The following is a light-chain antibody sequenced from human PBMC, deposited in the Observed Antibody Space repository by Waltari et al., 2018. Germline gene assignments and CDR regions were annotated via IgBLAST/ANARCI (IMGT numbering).Light chain of an antibody. CDR2: RTS. J-gene: IGKJ4*01. CDR1: QDIKSH. Sequence: DIQMTQFPSSLSASVADRVPITCRASQDIKSHLVWYQQRPGEAPKRLIYRTSNLQNGVPSRFSGSGSGTEFTLTVNSLQPDDSATYYCLQSNTYPLTFGGGTKVEIK. V-gene: IGKV1-17*01. CDR3: LQSNTYPLT.